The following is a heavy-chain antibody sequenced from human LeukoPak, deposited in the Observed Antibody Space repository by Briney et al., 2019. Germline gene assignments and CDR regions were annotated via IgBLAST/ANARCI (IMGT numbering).Heavy chain of an antibody. J-gene: IGHJ4*02. V-gene: IGHV1-8*01. CDR3: ARGLSSGDY. D-gene: IGHD6-19*01. CDR1: GYTPTSYD. Sequence: GASVKVSCKTSGYTPTSYDINGVRQATGQGLEWMGWMNPNSGNTGCAQKFQGIVTMTRNTSISTAYMELSSLRSVDTAVYYCARGLSSGDYWGQGTLVTVSS. CDR2: MNPNSGNT.